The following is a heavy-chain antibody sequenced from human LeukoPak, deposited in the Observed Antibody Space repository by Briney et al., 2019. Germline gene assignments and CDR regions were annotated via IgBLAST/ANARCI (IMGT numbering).Heavy chain of an antibody. CDR3: ARGRITMIVVVTYWYFDL. CDR2: INHREST. V-gene: IGHV4-34*01. CDR1: GGSFRGYY. J-gene: IGHJ2*01. D-gene: IGHD3-22*01. Sequence: SETLSLTCAVYGGSFRGYYWGWIRQPPGKGLEWNGEINHRESTNYNPSLKCRVTIPVDASKNQFSLKLSSVTAADTAVYYCARGRITMIVVVTYWYFDLWGRGTLVTVSS.